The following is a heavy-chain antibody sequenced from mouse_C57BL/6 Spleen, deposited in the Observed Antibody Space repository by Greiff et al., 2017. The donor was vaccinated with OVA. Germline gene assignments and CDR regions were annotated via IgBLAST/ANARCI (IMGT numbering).Heavy chain of an antibody. CDR3: ARSISAMDY. D-gene: IGHD2-10*02. Sequence: VQLQQSGPELVKPGASVKISCKASGYTFTDYYMNWVKQSHGKSLEWIGDINPNNGGTSYNQKFKGKATLTVDKSSSTAYMELRSLTSEDSAVYYCARSISAMDYWGQGTSVTVSS. V-gene: IGHV1-26*01. CDR2: INPNNGGT. CDR1: GYTFTDYY. J-gene: IGHJ4*01.